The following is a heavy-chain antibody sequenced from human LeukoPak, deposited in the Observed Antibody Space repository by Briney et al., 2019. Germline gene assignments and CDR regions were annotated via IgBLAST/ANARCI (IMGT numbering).Heavy chain of an antibody. CDR1: GGSFSGYY. V-gene: IGHV4-34*01. Sequence: SETLSLTCAVYGGSFSGYYWCWIRQPPGKGLEWIGEINHSGSTNYNPSLKSLVTISVDTSKNQFSLKLSSVTAADTAVYYCARVFYYYYGMDVWGQGTTVTVSS. CDR3: ARVFYYYYGMDV. CDR2: INHSGST. J-gene: IGHJ6*02.